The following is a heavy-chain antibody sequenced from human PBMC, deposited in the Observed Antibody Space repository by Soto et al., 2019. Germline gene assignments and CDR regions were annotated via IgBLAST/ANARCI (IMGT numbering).Heavy chain of an antibody. CDR3: ARDRNDIVAPGGTDYYYYYYMDV. V-gene: IGHV4-59*01. CDR2: IYYSGST. CDR1: GGSISSYY. Sequence: SETLSLTCTVSGGSISSYYWSWIRQPPGKGLEWIGYIYYSGSTNYNPSLKSRVTISVDTSKNQFSLKLSSVTAADTAVYYCARDRNDIVAPGGTDYYYYYYMDVWGKGTTVTVSS. J-gene: IGHJ6*03. D-gene: IGHD5-12*01.